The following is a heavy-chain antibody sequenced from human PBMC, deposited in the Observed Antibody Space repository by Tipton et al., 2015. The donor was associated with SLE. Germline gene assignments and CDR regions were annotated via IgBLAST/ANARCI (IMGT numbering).Heavy chain of an antibody. J-gene: IGHJ4*02. CDR1: GGSITSYY. D-gene: IGHD3-3*01. V-gene: IGHV4-59*01. CDR2: MHYSGDT. CDR3: LRDISAHGDFLYLDV. Sequence: TLSLTCTVSGGSITSYYWSWIRQPPEKGLEWVGNMHYSGDTTFNPSLKSRATLSIDTSKNQFSLRLTSVTAADTAVYYCLRDISAHGDFLYLDVWCQGILDTFSS.